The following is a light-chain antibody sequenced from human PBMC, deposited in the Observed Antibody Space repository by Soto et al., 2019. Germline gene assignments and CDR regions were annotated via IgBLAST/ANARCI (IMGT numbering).Light chain of an antibody. J-gene: IGKJ1*01. Sequence: VLTQSPATLSLSPGDRASLSCKASLSVSNYLAWYQQKPGQAPRLLIYDTFNRAAGIPARFSGSGSGTXXXXTXXSXXXXDFAVYYCHHRTNWPGTFGPGTKVEI. CDR1: LSVSNY. CDR3: HHRTNWPGT. CDR2: DTF. V-gene: IGKV3-11*01.